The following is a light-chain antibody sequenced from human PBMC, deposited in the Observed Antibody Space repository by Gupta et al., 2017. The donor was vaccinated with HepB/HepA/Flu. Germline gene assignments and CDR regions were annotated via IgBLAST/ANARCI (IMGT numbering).Light chain of an antibody. CDR1: QSVSSNY. Sequence: ERATLSCRASQSVSSNYLAWYQQKPGQAXRLLIYGASSRATGVPERFSGSGSGTDFTXTISRLEPEDFXVYXCQQYGNSLETFGQGTKVEIK. V-gene: IGKV3-20*01. CDR2: GAS. CDR3: QQYGNSLET. J-gene: IGKJ1*01.